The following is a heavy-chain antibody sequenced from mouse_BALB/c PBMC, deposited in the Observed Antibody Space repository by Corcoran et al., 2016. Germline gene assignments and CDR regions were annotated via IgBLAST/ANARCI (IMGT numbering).Heavy chain of an antibody. Sequence: QIQLVQSGPELKKPGEPVKISCKASGYTFTNYGMNWVKQAPGKGLKWMGWINTYTGEPTYADDFKGRFAFSLETSAITAYLQINNLKNEDTATYFCAREPYAMDYWGQGTSVTVSS. J-gene: IGHJ4*01. D-gene: IGHD6-1*01. CDR2: INTYTGEP. V-gene: IGHV9-3-1*01. CDR1: GYTFTNYG. CDR3: AREPYAMDY.